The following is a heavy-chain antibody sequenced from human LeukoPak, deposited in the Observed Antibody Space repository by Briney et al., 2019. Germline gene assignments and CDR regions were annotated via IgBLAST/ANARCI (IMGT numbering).Heavy chain of an antibody. CDR2: IYWDDDK. V-gene: IGHV2-5*02. CDR1: GLSLTTSGVG. D-gene: IGHD1-7*01. Sequence: SGPPPVKPTETLTLTCTFSGLSLTTSGVGVAWIRQPPGQALEWLAVIYWDDDKRYRPSLKNRLTITKGTSRNQVVLTMTNMDPVDTATYYCAHRLDQRTNWNYGNFDYWGQGTLVTVSS. CDR3: AHRLDQRTNWNYGNFDY. J-gene: IGHJ4*02.